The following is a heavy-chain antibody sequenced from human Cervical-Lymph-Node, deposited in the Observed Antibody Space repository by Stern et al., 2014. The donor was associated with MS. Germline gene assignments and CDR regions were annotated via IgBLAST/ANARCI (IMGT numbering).Heavy chain of an antibody. CDR1: GYTFTSHY. D-gene: IGHD3/OR15-3a*01. CDR3: ASGTGSKRPAGNY. CDR2: INPSGDSA. Sequence: VQLVESEAEVKKPGASVKVSCKASGYTFTSHYMHWVRQAPGQGLEWVGRINPSGDSASYAQKFQGRVTMTRDTSTSTLYMELSSLRSEDTAVYYCASGTGSKRPAGNYWGQGTLGTVSS. J-gene: IGHJ4*02. V-gene: IGHV1-46*01.